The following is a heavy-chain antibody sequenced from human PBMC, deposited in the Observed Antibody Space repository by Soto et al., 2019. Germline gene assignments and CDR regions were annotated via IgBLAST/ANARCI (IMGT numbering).Heavy chain of an antibody. CDR1: GDSVSSNSAA. CDR2: TYYRSKWYN. J-gene: IGHJ5*02. CDR3: ARDQPYYYDSSGFDP. Sequence: SQTLSLTCVISGDSVSSNSAAWNWIRQSPPRGLEWLGRTYYRSKWYNDYAVSVKSRITINPDTSKNQFSLQLNSVTPEDTAVYYCARDQPYYYDSSGFDPWGQGTLVTVSS. D-gene: IGHD3-22*01. V-gene: IGHV6-1*01.